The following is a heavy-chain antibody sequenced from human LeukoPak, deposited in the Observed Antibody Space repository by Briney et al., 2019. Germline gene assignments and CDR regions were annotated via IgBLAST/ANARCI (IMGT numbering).Heavy chain of an antibody. CDR2: ISRSGSTI. Sequence: GGSLRLSCAAPGFTFSSYEMNWVRQAPGKGLEWVSYISRSGSTIYYADAVKGRFTISRDNAKNSLYLQMNSLRAEDTAVYYCARVMATTRRHNAFDIWGQGTMVTVSS. CDR1: GFTFSSYE. CDR3: ARVMATTRRHNAFDI. D-gene: IGHD5-24*01. J-gene: IGHJ3*02. V-gene: IGHV3-48*03.